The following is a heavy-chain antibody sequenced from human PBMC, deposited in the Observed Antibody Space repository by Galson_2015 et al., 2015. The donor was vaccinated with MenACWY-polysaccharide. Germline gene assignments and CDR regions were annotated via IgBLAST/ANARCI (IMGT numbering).Heavy chain of an antibody. Sequence: SLRLSCAASGFTFSSYYMRWVRQAPGKGLEWVANIKEGGTEKYYVDSVKGRSTVSRDNAKNTVYLQMNSLRAEDTAVYYCARDPHCGAGCSIHDAFDVRGQGTKVTVSS. D-gene: IGHD2-21*02. V-gene: IGHV3-7*01. CDR1: GFTFSSYY. J-gene: IGHJ3*01. CDR3: ARDPHCGAGCSIHDAFDV. CDR2: IKEGGTEK.